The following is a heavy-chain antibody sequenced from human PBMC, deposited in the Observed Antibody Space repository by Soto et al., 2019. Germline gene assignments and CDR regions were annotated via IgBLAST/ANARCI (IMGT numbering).Heavy chain of an antibody. D-gene: IGHD3-10*01. J-gene: IGHJ4*01. CDR1: GGSISSGDNY. Sequence: QVQLQESGPGLVKPSQTLSLTCTVSGGSISSGDNYWSCIRQPPGKGLEWIGYIYYSGSTYYNPSLKSRVTISVDTSKNQFSLKLSSVTAADTAVYYCARVGGFGATTIDYWGHGTLVTVSS. CDR3: ARVGGFGATTIDY. V-gene: IGHV4-30-4*01. CDR2: IYYSGST.